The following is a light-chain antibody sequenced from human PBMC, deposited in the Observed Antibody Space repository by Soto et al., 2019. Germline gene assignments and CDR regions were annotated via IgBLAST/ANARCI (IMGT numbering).Light chain of an antibody. CDR1: QTISSW. CDR3: QQYYSYPPWT. Sequence: DIQMTQSPSTLSGSVGDRVTITFRASQTISSWLAWYQQKPGKAPKLLIYKASTLKSGVPSRFSGSGSGTDFTLTISCLQSEDFATYYCQQYYSYPPWTFGQGTKVDIK. CDR2: KAS. J-gene: IGKJ1*01. V-gene: IGKV1-5*03.